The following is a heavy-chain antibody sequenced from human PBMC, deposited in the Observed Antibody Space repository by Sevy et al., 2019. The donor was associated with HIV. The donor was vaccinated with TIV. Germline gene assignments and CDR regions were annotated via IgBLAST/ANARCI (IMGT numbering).Heavy chain of an antibody. Sequence: SNTLSLTCTVSGGSINRSSYYWGWIRQPPGKGLEWIASIHSGGNAYYNPSLKSRVTVSVDTSKNQVSLKRTSVTAADTAVYYCARQGGSCKSGPCYTFFDFWGQGTLVTVSS. CDR1: GGSINRSSYY. CDR2: IHSGGNA. CDR3: ARQGGSCKSGPCYTFFDF. D-gene: IGHD2-8*02. J-gene: IGHJ4*02. V-gene: IGHV4-39*01.